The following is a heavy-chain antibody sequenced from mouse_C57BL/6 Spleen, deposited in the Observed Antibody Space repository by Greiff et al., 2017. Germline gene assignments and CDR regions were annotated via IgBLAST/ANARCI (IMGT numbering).Heavy chain of an antibody. J-gene: IGHJ4*01. V-gene: IGHV5-4*01. Sequence: EVQRVESGGGLVKPGGSLKLSCAASGFTFSSYAMSWVRQTPEKRLEWVATISDGGSYTYYPDNVKGRFTISRDNAKNNLYLQMSHLKSEDTAMYYCARENYSNYAMDYWGQGTSVTVSS. CDR3: ARENYSNYAMDY. CDR2: ISDGGSYT. D-gene: IGHD2-5*01. CDR1: GFTFSSYA.